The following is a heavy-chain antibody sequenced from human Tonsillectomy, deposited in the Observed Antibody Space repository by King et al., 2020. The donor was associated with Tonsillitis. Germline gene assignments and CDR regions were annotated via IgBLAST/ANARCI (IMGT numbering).Heavy chain of an antibody. CDR3: QFEYDSSGYYYFDY. CDR1: GFTFSNAW. CDR2: IKSKTDGGTT. J-gene: IGHJ4*02. Sequence: VQLVESGGGLVKPGGSLSLSCAASGFTFSNAWMNWVRQAPGKGLEWVGRIKSKTDGGTTDYAAPVKGRFTIPRDDSKKTLYLKRNSLKTEDTAVYYCQFEYDSSGYYYFDYWGQRTLVTVSS. D-gene: IGHD3-22*01. V-gene: IGHV3-15*07.